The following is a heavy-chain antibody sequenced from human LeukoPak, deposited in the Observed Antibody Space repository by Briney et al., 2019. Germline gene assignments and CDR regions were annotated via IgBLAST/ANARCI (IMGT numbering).Heavy chain of an antibody. Sequence: GSLRLSCAASGLTFISYEMNWVRPAPGKGGEWVSYISSSGSTIYYADSVKGRFTISRDNAKNSLYLQMNSLRAEDTAVYYCARGRMAVAGSYEYWGQGTLVSVSS. J-gene: IGHJ4*02. CDR2: ISSSGSTI. CDR3: ARGRMAVAGSYEY. D-gene: IGHD6-19*01. V-gene: IGHV3-48*03. CDR1: GLTFISYE.